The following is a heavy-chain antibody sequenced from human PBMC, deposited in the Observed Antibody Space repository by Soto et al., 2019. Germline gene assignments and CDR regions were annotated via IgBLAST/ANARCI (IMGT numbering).Heavy chain of an antibody. Sequence: SETLSLTCTVSGYSISSGSYWAWIRQPPGKGPEWIASIYHGGTTFYNPSLKSRITISVDTSKNQFSLKLSSVTAADTAVYYCARVQEYYYGSGSYWFDPWGQGTLVTVSS. J-gene: IGHJ5*02. CDR3: ARVQEYYYGSGSYWFDP. CDR2: IYHGGTT. D-gene: IGHD3-10*01. CDR1: GYSISSGSY. V-gene: IGHV4-38-2*02.